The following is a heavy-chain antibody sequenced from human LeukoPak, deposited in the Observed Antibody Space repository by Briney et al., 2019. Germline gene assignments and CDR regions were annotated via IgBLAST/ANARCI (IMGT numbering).Heavy chain of an antibody. D-gene: IGHD3-22*01. V-gene: IGHV3-21*01. CDR2: ISSSGSYI. CDR3: ARDPEYYDSSGYGDY. J-gene: IGHJ4*02. CDR1: GFTFSSYS. Sequence: AGGSLRLSCAASGFTFSSYSMNWVRQAPGKGLEWVSSISSSGSYIYYADSVKGRFTISRDNAKNSLYLQMNSLRAEDTAVYYCARDPEYYDSSGYGDYWGQGTLVTVSS.